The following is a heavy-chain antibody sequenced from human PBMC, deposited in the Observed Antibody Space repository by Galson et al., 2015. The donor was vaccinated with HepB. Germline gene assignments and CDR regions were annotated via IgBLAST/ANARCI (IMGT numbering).Heavy chain of an antibody. V-gene: IGHV3-11*01. J-gene: IGHJ4*02. Sequence: SLRLSCAASGFTFSDDYMSWIRQAPGKGLEWVSYISRGGSTTYYADSVRGRFTISRDTSKNTLYLQMNSLRADDTAVYYCARGLGSSSDYWGQGTLVTVSS. CDR2: ISRGGSTT. CDR1: GFTFSDDY. CDR3: ARGLGSSSDY. D-gene: IGHD6-6*01.